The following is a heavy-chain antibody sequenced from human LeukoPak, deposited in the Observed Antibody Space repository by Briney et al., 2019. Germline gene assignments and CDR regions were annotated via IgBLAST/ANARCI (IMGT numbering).Heavy chain of an antibody. V-gene: IGHV3-23*01. D-gene: IGHD1-26*01. CDR3: AKGLNSGTYPHLDY. CDR1: EFTFSSYA. J-gene: IGHJ4*02. CDR2: TSGSGGST. Sequence: PGGSLRLSCEASEFTFSSYAMTWVRQAPGSGLEWVSATSGSGGSTYYADSVRGRFTISRDNSKNTLYLQMNSLRAEDTAVYYCAKGLNSGTYPHLDYWGQGTLVTVSS.